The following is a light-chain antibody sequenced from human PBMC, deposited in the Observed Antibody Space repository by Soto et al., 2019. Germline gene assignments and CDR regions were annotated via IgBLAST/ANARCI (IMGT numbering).Light chain of an antibody. CDR1: QSISNY. CDR2: TAS. CDR3: QQSYSSPPT. J-gene: IGKJ1*01. V-gene: IGKV1-39*01. Sequence: DIQMTQSPSSLSASVGDRVTITCRASQSISNYLNWYQRNPGKPPKLLIYTASTLQSGVPSRFSGSGSGTDFTLTISSLQPEDFATYYCQQSYSSPPTFGQGTKVEIK.